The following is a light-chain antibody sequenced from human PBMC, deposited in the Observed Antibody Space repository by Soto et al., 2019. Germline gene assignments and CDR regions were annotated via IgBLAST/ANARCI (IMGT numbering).Light chain of an antibody. V-gene: IGKV1-39*01. Sequence: DIQMTQSPSSLSASVGDRVTITCRASQNINTYLNWYQEKPGTAPKFLICAASSLQSGVPSRFSGSTSGTDFTLTISSLQPEDFATYYCQQSNRTPWTFGQGTKVEIK. CDR3: QQSNRTPWT. CDR2: AAS. J-gene: IGKJ1*01. CDR1: QNINTY.